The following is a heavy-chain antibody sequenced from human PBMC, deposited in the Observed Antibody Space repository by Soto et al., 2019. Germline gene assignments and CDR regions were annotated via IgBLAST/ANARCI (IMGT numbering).Heavy chain of an antibody. CDR3: ASLGRSYDFWSGYYTGRFDY. CDR2: IYYSGST. V-gene: IGHV4-31*03. Sequence: SETLSLTCTVSGGSISSGGYYWSWIRQHPGKGLEWIGYIYYSGSTYYNPSLKSRVTISVDTSKNQFSLKLSSVTAADTAVYYCASLGRSYDFWSGYYTGRFDYWGQGTLVTVSS. J-gene: IGHJ4*02. CDR1: GGSISSGGYY. D-gene: IGHD3-3*01.